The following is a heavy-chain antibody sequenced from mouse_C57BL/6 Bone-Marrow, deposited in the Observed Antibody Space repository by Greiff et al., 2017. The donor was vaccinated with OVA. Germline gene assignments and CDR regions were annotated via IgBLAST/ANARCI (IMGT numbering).Heavy chain of an antibody. V-gene: IGHV1-64*01. CDR3: ARYPPNYYGSSRWYFDV. CDR1: GYTFTSYW. CDR2: IHPNSGST. D-gene: IGHD1-1*01. J-gene: IGHJ1*03. Sequence: QVQLQQPGAELVKPGASVKLSCKASGYTFTSYWMHWVKQRPGQGLEWIGMIHPNSGSTNYNEKFKSKATLTVDKSSSTAYMQLSSLTSEDSAVYYCARYPPNYYGSSRWYFDVWGTGTTVTVSS.